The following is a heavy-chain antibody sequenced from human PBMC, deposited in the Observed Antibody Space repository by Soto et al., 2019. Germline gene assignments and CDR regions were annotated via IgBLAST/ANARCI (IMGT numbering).Heavy chain of an antibody. CDR2: INHSGST. D-gene: IGHD3-22*01. CDR3: ARVDYYDSSGYPAGFDY. Sequence: SETLSLTCAVYGGSFSGYYWSWIRQPPGEGLEWIGEINHSGSTNYNPSLKSRVTISVDTSKNQFSLKLSSVTAADTAVYYCARVDYYDSSGYPAGFDYWGQGPLVTVSS. J-gene: IGHJ4*02. V-gene: IGHV4-34*01. CDR1: GGSFSGYY.